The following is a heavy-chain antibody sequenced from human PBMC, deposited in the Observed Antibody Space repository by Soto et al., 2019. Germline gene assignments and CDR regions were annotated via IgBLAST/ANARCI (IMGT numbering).Heavy chain of an antibody. CDR2: IIPIFGTA. CDR1: GGTFSSYA. V-gene: IGHV1-69*13. Sequence: SVKVSCKASGGTFSSYAISWVRQAPGQGLEWMGGIIPIFGTANYAQKFQGRVTITADESTSTAYMELSSLRSEDTAVYYCARAPYYDFWSGYKFFDYWGQGTLVTVSS. J-gene: IGHJ4*02. D-gene: IGHD3-3*01. CDR3: ARAPYYDFWSGYKFFDY.